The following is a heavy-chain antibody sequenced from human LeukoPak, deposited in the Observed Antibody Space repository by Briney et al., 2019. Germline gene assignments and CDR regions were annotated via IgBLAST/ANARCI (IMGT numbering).Heavy chain of an antibody. CDR1: GFTFSSYA. D-gene: IGHD4-17*01. Sequence: GGSLRLSCAASGFTFSSYAMSWVRQAPGKGLEWVSAITGSGGSAYSADSVKGRFTISRDNSKNTLHLQMNSLRAEDTAVYYCAKGGDGVDYFDYWGQGTLVTVSS. J-gene: IGHJ4*02. V-gene: IGHV3-23*01. CDR2: ITGSGGSA. CDR3: AKGGDGVDYFDY.